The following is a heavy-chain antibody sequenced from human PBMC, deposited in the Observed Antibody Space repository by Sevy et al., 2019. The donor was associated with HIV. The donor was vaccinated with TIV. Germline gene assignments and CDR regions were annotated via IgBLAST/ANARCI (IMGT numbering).Heavy chain of an antibody. CDR3: GRERYGSGSYPWFDP. J-gene: IGHJ5*02. V-gene: IGHV1-69*13. CDR1: GGTFSSYA. Sequence: ASVKVSCKASGGTFSSYAISWVRQAPGQGLEWMGGIIPIFGTANYAQRFQGRVTITADESTSTAYMELSSLRSEDTAVYYCGRERYGSGSYPWFDPWGQGTLVTVSS. CDR2: IIPIFGTA. D-gene: IGHD3-10*01.